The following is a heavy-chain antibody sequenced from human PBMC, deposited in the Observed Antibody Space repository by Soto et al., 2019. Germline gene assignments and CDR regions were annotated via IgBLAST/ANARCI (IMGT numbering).Heavy chain of an antibody. J-gene: IGHJ4*02. CDR3: ARDVIRYSGYEYFDY. Sequence: GGSLRLSCAASGFTFSSYWMNWVRQAPGKGLEWVANIKQDGSEKYYVGSVKGRFTISRDNAKNSLYLQMNSLRAEDTAVYYCARDVIRYSGYEYFDYWGQGTLVTVSS. D-gene: IGHD5-12*01. CDR2: IKQDGSEK. CDR1: GFTFSSYW. V-gene: IGHV3-7*01.